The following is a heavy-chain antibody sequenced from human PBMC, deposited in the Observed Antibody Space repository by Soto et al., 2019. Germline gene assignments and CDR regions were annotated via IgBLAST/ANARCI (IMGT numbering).Heavy chain of an antibody. CDR1: GGTFSSYA. J-gene: IGHJ5*02. D-gene: IGHD3-10*01. CDR3: PGEGDAMVRDPGWFAP. V-gene: IGHV1-69*12. CDR2: IIPIFGTA. Sequence: QVQLVQSGAEVKKPGSSVKVSCKASGGTFSSYAISWVRQAPGQGLEWMGGIIPIFGTANYAQKFQGRVTITAEDCTSTGYMELSLLRSEDTAVYYGPGEGDAMVRDPGWFAPWGQGTLVTVSS.